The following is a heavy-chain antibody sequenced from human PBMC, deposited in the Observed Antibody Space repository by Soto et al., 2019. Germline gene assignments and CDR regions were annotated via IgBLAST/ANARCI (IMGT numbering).Heavy chain of an antibody. CDR1: GGSVSNISDY. Sequence: PSETLSLTCTVSGGSVSNISDYWSWVRQPPGKGLEWIGYIYYSGGADYNPSLGSRVTISLDTSKNQFSLKLSSVTTADTAVYYCARGVGFGYYYYHMDLWGQGTTVTVSS. D-gene: IGHD3-10*01. CDR2: IYYSGGA. CDR3: ARGVGFGYYYYHMDL. V-gene: IGHV4-61*01. J-gene: IGHJ6*02.